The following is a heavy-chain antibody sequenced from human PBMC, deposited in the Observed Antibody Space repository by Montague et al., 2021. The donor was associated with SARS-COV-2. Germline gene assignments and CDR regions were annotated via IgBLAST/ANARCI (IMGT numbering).Heavy chain of an antibody. V-gene: IGHV3-30-3*01. D-gene: IGHD2-15*01. Sequence: SLRLSCAASGFTFSRNTMHWVRQAPGKGLEWVAVTSYEGSKTNYADSVKGRFTVSRDNSKNTLYLEMSSLRPEDTAVYSCATSESNRWHVFDYWGQGTLVIVAS. CDR1: GFTFSRNT. CDR3: ATSESNRWHVFDY. CDR2: TSYEGSKT. J-gene: IGHJ4*02.